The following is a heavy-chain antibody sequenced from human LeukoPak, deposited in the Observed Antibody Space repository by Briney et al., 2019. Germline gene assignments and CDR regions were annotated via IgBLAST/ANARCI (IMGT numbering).Heavy chain of an antibody. V-gene: IGHV3-48*01. CDR1: GFTFNTYS. J-gene: IGHJ4*01. D-gene: IGHD3-9*01. CDR3: ARDSDWAFDY. Sequence: GGSLRLSCAASGFTFNTYSMNWVRQALGKGLEWLSYVKSGNYDIQYADSVTDRFTVSRDSATNSLYLQMNDLKAEDTAVYYCARDSDWAFDYWGQGSLVTVSS. CDR2: VKSGNYDI.